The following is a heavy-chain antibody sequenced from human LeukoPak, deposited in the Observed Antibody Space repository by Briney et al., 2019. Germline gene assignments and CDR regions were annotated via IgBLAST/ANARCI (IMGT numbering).Heavy chain of an antibody. CDR1: GGSISSGGYY. V-gene: IGHV4-31*03. Sequence: SETLSLTCTVSGGSISSGGYYWSWIRQHPGKGLEWIGYIYYSGSTYYNPSLKSRVTISVDTSKNQFSLKLTSVTAADTAVYYCARHGNGAFDIWGQGTMVTVSS. CDR2: IYYSGST. D-gene: IGHD1-1*01. J-gene: IGHJ3*02. CDR3: ARHGNGAFDI.